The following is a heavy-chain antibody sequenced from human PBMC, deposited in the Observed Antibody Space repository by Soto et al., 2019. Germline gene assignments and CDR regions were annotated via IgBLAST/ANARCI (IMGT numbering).Heavy chain of an antibody. CDR1: GYTFTSYA. J-gene: IGHJ4*02. CDR2: INAGNGNT. V-gene: IGHV1-3*01. D-gene: IGHD6-13*01. CDR3: AAGTSDVGFDY. Sequence: QVQLVQSGAEVKKPGASVKVSCKASGYTFTSYAMHWVRQAPGQRLEWMGWINAGNGNTKYSQKFQGRVTITRDTSASTAYMELSSLRSEDTAVYYWAAGTSDVGFDYWGQGTLVTVSS.